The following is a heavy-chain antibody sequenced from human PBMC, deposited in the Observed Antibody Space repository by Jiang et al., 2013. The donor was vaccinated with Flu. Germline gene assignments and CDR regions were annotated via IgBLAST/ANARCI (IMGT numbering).Heavy chain of an antibody. CDR3: AMEWELLSPPGASGMDV. CDR2: YN. J-gene: IGHJ6*02. D-gene: IGHD1-26*01. V-gene: IGHV6-1*01. Sequence: YNDYAVSVKSRITINPDTSKNQFSLQLNSVTPEDTAVYYCAMEWELLSPPGASGMDVWGQGTTVTVSS.